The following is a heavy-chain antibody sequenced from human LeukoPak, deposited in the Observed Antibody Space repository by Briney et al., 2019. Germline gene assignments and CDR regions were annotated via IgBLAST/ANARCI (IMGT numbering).Heavy chain of an antibody. CDR1: GYTFISSY. Sequence: ASVKVSCKASGYTFISSYMRWVRQAPGQGLEWMGVINPSGGSTSYAQKFQGRVTMTRDTSTSTVYMELSSLRSEDTAVYYCARDDFWSGYYNAGDYWGQGTLVTVSS. D-gene: IGHD3-3*01. CDR2: INPSGGST. CDR3: ARDDFWSGYYNAGDY. J-gene: IGHJ4*02. V-gene: IGHV1-46*01.